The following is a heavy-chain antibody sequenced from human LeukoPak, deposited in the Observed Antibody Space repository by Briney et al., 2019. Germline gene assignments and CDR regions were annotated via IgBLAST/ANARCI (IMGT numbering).Heavy chain of an antibody. CDR3: ARDHRARYYDFWSGYPPAYDY. Sequence: GRSLRLSCAASGFTFSSYGMHWVRQAPGKGLEWVAVIWYDGSNKYYADSVKGRFTISRDNSKNTLYLQMNSLRAEDTAVYYCARDHRARYYDFWSGYPPAYDYWGQGTLVTVSS. J-gene: IGHJ4*02. V-gene: IGHV3-33*01. CDR2: IWYDGSNK. D-gene: IGHD3-3*01. CDR1: GFTFSSYG.